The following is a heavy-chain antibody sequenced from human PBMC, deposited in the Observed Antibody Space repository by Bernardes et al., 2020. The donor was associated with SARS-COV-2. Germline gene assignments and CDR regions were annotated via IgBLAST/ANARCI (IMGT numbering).Heavy chain of an antibody. Sequence: GGSLRLSCAASGFTFDDYAMHWVRQAPGKGLEWVSGISWNSGSIGYADSVKGRFTISRDNAKNSLYLQMNSLRAEDTALYYCAKVGNYGSGRDYYYYGMDVWGQGTTVTVSS. V-gene: IGHV3-9*01. J-gene: IGHJ6*02. CDR1: GFTFDDYA. CDR3: AKVGNYGSGRDYYYYGMDV. D-gene: IGHD3-10*01. CDR2: ISWNSGSI.